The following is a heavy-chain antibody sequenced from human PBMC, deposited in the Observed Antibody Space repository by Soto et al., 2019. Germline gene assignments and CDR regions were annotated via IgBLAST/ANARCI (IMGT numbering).Heavy chain of an antibody. CDR1: GGSISSGGYY. Sequence: SETLSLTCTVSGGSISSGGYYWSWIRQHPGKGLEWIVYIYYCGNSYYNLSLKSRVTISEDTSKNQFSLKLSSVTAADTAVYYCARATYYYDSSGYSDRVLDYWGQGTLVTVSS. D-gene: IGHD3-22*01. J-gene: IGHJ4*02. V-gene: IGHV4-31*03. CDR2: IYYCGNS. CDR3: ARATYYYDSSGYSDRVLDY.